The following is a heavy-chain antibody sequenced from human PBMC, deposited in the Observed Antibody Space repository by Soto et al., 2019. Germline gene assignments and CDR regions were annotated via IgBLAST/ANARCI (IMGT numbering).Heavy chain of an antibody. CDR1: GYTFISRY. Sequence: GASVKVSCKAPGYTFISRYIHWVRQAPGQGLEWMGIINPSGGSTTYAQKFQGRVTMTRDTSTSTGYMELSSLRSEDTAVYYCARGGSGSTSSPEAFDIWGQGTMVTVS. V-gene: IGHV1-46*01. D-gene: IGHD2-2*01. CDR2: INPSGGST. J-gene: IGHJ3*02. CDR3: ARGGSGSTSSPEAFDI.